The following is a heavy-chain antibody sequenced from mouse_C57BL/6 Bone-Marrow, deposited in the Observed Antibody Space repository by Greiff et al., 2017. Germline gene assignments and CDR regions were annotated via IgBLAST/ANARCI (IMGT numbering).Heavy chain of an antibody. CDR2: IDPENGDT. Sequence: VQLQQSGAELVRPGASVKLSCTASGFNIKDDYMHWVKQRPEQGLEWIGWIDPENGDTEYASKFQGKATITADTSSNTAYLQLSSLTSEDTAVYYCTTWGTTVVAPYYFDYWGQGTTHTVSS. V-gene: IGHV14-4*01. CDR3: TTWGTTVVAPYYFDY. J-gene: IGHJ2*01. D-gene: IGHD1-1*01. CDR1: GFNIKDDY.